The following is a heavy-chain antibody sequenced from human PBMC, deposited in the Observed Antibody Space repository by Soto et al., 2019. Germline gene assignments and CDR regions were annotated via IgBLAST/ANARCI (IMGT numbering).Heavy chain of an antibody. J-gene: IGHJ4*02. CDR3: ANPPDDY. CDR2: ISGSGGST. Sequence: EVQLLESGGGLVQPGGSLRLSCAASGFTFSSYAMSWVRQAPGKGLEWVSAISGSGGSTYYADSVKGRFTISRDNSKNSRYLQMNNLRAEDSAVYYCANPPDDYGDQGTLVTVSS. V-gene: IGHV3-23*01. CDR1: GFTFSSYA.